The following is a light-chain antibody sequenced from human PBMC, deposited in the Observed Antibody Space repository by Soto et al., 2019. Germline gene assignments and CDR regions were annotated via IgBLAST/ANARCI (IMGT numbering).Light chain of an antibody. V-gene: IGLV2-8*01. CDR2: DVS. CDR3: SSYAGSNTFV. J-gene: IGLJ1*01. Sequence: QSALTQPPSASGSPGQSVTISCTGTSRDVGNYNFVSWYQQYPGKAPKLMIYDVSKRPSGVPDRFSGSKSGNTASLTVSGLQAEDEADYYCSSYAGSNTFVFGTGTKVTVL. CDR1: SRDVGNYNF.